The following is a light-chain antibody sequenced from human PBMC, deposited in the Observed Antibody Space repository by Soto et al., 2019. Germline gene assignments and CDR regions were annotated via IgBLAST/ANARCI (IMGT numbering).Light chain of an antibody. CDR3: CSYAGRSTVV. CDR1: SGDIGTYNL. V-gene: IGLV2-23*02. Sequence: QSVLTQPASVSGSPGQSITISCAGTSGDIGTYNLVSWYQQHPGRAPKLIIFEVNKRPSGVSNRFSGSKSGNTASLAISGLQAEDEADYHCCSYAGRSTVVCGGGTKVTVL. CDR2: EVN. J-gene: IGLJ2*01.